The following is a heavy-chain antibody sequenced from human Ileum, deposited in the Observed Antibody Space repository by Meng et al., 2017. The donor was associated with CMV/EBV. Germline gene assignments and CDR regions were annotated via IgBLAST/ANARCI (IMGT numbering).Heavy chain of an antibody. CDR3: ARGSRVCSSTSCYIRYYFDY. CDR2: MNPNSGNT. V-gene: IGHV1-8*01. Sequence: ASVKVSCKASGYTFTSYDINWVRQATGQGLEWMGWMNPNSGNTGYAQKFQGRVTMTRNTSISTAYMELSSLRSEDTAVYYCARGSRVCSSTSCYIRYYFDYWGQGTLVTVSS. CDR1: GYTFTSYD. J-gene: IGHJ4*02. D-gene: IGHD2-2*02.